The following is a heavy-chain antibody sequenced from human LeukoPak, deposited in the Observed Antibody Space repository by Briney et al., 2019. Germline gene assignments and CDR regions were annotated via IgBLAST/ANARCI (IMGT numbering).Heavy chain of an antibody. V-gene: IGHV3-23*01. D-gene: IGHD2-2*01. Sequence: GGSLRLSCSASGFTYTDYSMSWVRQVPGKGLEWVSGLGRTGEYKYYADSVKGRFTISRDNSKGMVFLQMNSLRAEDTAIYYCVNDRPCDTCMPMDAWGQGTTV. CDR1: GFTYTDYS. CDR2: LGRTGEYK. CDR3: VNDRPCDTCMPMDA. J-gene: IGHJ6*02.